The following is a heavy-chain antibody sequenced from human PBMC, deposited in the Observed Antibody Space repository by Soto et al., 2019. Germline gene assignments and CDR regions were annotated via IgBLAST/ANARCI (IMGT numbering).Heavy chain of an antibody. J-gene: IGHJ3*02. Sequence: GGSLRLSCAASGFTVSSNYMSWVRQAPGKGLEWVSLIYGADTGSTYYADSVKGRFTISRDNSKNTLYLQMNSLRAEDTAVYYCTRYCSSTSCHPDAFDIWGQGTMVTVSS. V-gene: IGHV3-66*01. CDR3: TRYCSSTSCHPDAFDI. D-gene: IGHD2-2*01. CDR2: IYGADTGST. CDR1: GFTVSSNY.